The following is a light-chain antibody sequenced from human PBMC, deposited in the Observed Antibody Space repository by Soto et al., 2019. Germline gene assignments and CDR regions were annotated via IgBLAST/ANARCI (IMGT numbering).Light chain of an antibody. CDR1: QGIRSA. CDR2: AAS. V-gene: IGKV1-6*01. Sequence: IHITHSPSTLSSSVLDMVTITCLTSQGIRSALGWYQQKPGKVPKLLIYAASTLQSGVPSRFSGSGSGTDFTLTISSLQPEDFATYYCLLDYSYFWAFGQGTKVDIK. J-gene: IGKJ1*01. CDR3: LLDYSYFWA.